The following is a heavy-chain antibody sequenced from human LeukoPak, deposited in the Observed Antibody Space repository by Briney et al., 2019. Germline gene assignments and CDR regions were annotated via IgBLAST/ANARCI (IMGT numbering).Heavy chain of an antibody. D-gene: IGHD2-15*01. CDR2: IKQDGSEK. V-gene: IGHV3-7*01. CDR3: AKRIGHDVVVTVFDY. CDR1: GFTFSSYW. J-gene: IGHJ4*02. Sequence: GGSLRLSCAVSGFTFSSYWMSSVRQTPGKGLEWVANIKQDGSEKYYVDSVKGRFTISRDNAKNSLYLQMNNLRAEDTALLSGAKRIGHDVVVTVFDYWGEGTLVTVSS.